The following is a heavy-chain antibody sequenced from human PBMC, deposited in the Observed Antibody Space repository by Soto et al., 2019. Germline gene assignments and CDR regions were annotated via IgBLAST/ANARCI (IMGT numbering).Heavy chain of an antibody. D-gene: IGHD2-15*01. CDR2: ISSSSSTI. V-gene: IGHV3-48*01. CDR3: AREAGYCSGGSCRKNWFDP. Sequence: GGSLRLSCAASGFTFSSYSMNWVRQAPGKGLEWVSYISSSSSTIYYADSVKGRFTISRDNAKNSLYLQMNSLRAEDTAVYYCAREAGYCSGGSCRKNWFDPWGQGTLVTVSS. J-gene: IGHJ5*02. CDR1: GFTFSSYS.